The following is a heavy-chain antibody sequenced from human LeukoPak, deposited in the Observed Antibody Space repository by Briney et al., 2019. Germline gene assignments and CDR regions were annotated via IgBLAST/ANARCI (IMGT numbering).Heavy chain of an antibody. J-gene: IGHJ4*02. CDR3: ARDPMAIHYDSSAYYDY. Sequence: GGSLRLSCAASGFTFSSYWMHWVRQAPGKGLEWVANIKQDGSEKHYVDSVKGRFTISRDNAKNSLYLQMNSLRAEDTAVYYCARDPMAIHYDSSAYYDYWGQGTLVTVSS. V-gene: IGHV3-7*01. D-gene: IGHD3-22*01. CDR1: GFTFSSYW. CDR2: IKQDGSEK.